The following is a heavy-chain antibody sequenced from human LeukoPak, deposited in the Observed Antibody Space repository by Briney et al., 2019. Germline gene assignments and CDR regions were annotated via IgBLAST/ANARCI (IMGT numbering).Heavy chain of an antibody. D-gene: IGHD3-10*01. Sequence: GGSLRLSCAASGFTLDDYTMHWVRQAPGKGLEWVSLISGVGGSPYYADSVKGRFTISRDNSKNSLYLQMNSLRTEDTALYYCAKDITMVRGVIITDLNYYYGMDVWGQGTTVTVSS. J-gene: IGHJ6*02. CDR3: AKDITMVRGVIITDLNYYYGMDV. CDR2: ISGVGGSP. V-gene: IGHV3-43*02. CDR1: GFTLDDYT.